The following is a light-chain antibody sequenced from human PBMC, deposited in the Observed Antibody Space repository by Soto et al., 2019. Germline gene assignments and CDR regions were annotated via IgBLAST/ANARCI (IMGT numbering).Light chain of an antibody. J-gene: IGLJ1*01. CDR1: SSDVGGYNY. CDR3: NSYTSKSTGV. CDR2: EVS. Sequence: QSALTRPASVSGSPGQSITISCTGTSSDVGGYNYVSWYQQHPGKAPKLIIYEVSNRPSGVSNRFSGSKSGNTASLTISGLQAEDDADYYCNSYTSKSTGVFGTGTKLTVL. V-gene: IGLV2-14*01.